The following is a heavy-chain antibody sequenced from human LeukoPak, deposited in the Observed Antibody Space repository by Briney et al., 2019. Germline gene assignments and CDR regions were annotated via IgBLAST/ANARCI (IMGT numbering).Heavy chain of an antibody. Sequence: PSETLSLTCAVYGGSFSAYYWSWIRQPPGKGLEWIGEISHSGSTNYNPSLKSRVTISVDTSKNQFSLKLTSVTAADTAVYYCARVDGSCSGGSCPSGNWFDPWGQGTLVTVSS. CDR1: GGSFSAYY. CDR2: ISHSGST. CDR3: ARVDGSCSGGSCPSGNWFDP. V-gene: IGHV4-34*01. D-gene: IGHD2-15*01. J-gene: IGHJ5*02.